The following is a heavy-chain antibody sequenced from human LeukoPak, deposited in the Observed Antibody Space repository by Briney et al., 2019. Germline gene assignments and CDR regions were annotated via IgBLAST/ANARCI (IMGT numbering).Heavy chain of an antibody. CDR3: AKRLSATDD. D-gene: IGHD5-12*01. V-gene: IGHV3-23*01. Sequence: GGSLRLSCAGSGFSFRNYAMSWVRQAPGKGLEWVSGISNSGGTTYYADSVKGRFTVSRDNGKNTLSLQMNSLRAEDTAIYYCAKRLSATDDWGQGTLVTVSS. J-gene: IGHJ4*02. CDR2: ISNSGGTT. CDR1: GFSFRNYA.